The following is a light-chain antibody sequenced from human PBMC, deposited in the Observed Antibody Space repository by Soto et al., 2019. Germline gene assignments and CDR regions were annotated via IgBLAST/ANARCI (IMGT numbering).Light chain of an antibody. V-gene: IGKV3-20*01. Sequence: EFVLTQSPGTLSLSPGERATLSCRASQSVSSTFLARYQQKPGQPPRLLIYGASTRGTGIPDRFSGSGSGTDFTLTISRLEPEDSAVYYCQHYGSSPPLTFGGGTKVEIK. CDR3: QHYGSSPPLT. CDR1: QSVSSTF. J-gene: IGKJ4*01. CDR2: GAS.